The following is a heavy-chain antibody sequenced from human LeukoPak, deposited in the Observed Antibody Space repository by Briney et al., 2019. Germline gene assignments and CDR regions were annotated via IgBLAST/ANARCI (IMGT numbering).Heavy chain of an antibody. J-gene: IGHJ2*01. CDR1: GGSISTYY. D-gene: IGHD3-3*01. CDR2: INHSGGT. CDR3: ARVDAYYDFWSGYYTNWYFDL. Sequence: PSETLSLTCTVSGGSISTYYWSWIRQPPGKGLEWIGEINHSGGTNYNPSLKSRVTISVDTSKNQFSLKLSSVTAADTAVYYCARVDAYYDFWSGYYTNWYFDLWGRGTLVTVSS. V-gene: IGHV4-34*01.